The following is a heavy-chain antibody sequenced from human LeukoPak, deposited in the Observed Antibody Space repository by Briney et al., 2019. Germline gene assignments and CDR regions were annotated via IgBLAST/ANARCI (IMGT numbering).Heavy chain of an antibody. J-gene: IGHJ6*02. D-gene: IGHD3-10*01. CDR3: VATSIRMVQRIIYYGKDV. Sequence: TSVKVSCKASGFTNSNSSVQWVRQARGQRPEWIGWIVVGTGKTNYAQRLQERVTITRDMSTGTVDMELSSLRSEDTAVYYCVATSIRMVQRIIYYGKDVWGQGTTVTVSS. CDR1: GFTNSNSS. CDR2: IVVGTGKT. V-gene: IGHV1-58*01.